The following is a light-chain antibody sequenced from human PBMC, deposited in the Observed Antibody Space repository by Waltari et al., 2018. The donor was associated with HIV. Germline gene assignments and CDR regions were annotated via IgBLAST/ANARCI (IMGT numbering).Light chain of an antibody. Sequence: QSALPQPASVSGSPGPSITVSCTGDVGTSDLVSWDQVHPGRAPKLIIHDVTKRPSGVSSRFSASKAGNTASLTITGLEAEDESLYYCCTFSGRSSTWVFGGGTQVTVL. V-gene: IGLV2-23*02. CDR3: CTFSGRSSTWV. CDR2: DVT. J-gene: IGLJ3*02. CDR1: DVGTSDL.